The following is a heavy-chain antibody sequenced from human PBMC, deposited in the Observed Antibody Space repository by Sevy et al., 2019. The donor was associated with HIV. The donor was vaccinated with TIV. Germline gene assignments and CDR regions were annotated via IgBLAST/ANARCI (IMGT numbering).Heavy chain of an antibody. CDR1: GFTFSSYA. J-gene: IGHJ6*02. CDR2: ISYDGRNK. Sequence: GGSLRLSCAASGFTFSSYAMHWVRQAPGKGLEWGAVISYDGRNKYNEYPVKGRFTIPRDNSKNTLYLQMNSLRAEDTAVYYCARDGGEYYDFWSGYYYYGMDVWGQGTTVTVSS. D-gene: IGHD3-3*01. V-gene: IGHV3-30*04. CDR3: ARDGGEYYDFWSGYYYYGMDV.